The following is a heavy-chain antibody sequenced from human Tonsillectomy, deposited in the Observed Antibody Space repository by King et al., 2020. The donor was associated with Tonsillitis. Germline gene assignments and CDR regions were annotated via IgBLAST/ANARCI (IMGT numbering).Heavy chain of an antibody. CDR2: IRGSGVST. V-gene: IGHV3-23*04. Sequence: VQLVESGGGLVQPGGSLRLSCAASGFTFSSYAMSWVRQAPGKGLEWVSAIRGSGVSTYYTDFVKGRFTISRDNSNNTLYLQMNSLRAEDTAVYYCAKDGLEWLFSAFDIWGPGTKVTVAS. D-gene: IGHD3-3*01. CDR3: AKDGLEWLFSAFDI. CDR1: GFTFSSYA. J-gene: IGHJ3*02.